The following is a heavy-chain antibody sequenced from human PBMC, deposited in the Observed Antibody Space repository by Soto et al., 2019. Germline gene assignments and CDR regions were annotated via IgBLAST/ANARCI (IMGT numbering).Heavy chain of an antibody. J-gene: IGHJ5*02. Sequence: GASVKVSCKASGYTFTGYYMHWVRQAPGQGLEWMGWINPNSGGTNYAQKFQGWVTMTRDTSISTAYMELSRLRSDDTAVYYCARGRSSSWDWFDPWGQGTLVTVSS. V-gene: IGHV1-2*04. D-gene: IGHD6-13*01. CDR2: INPNSGGT. CDR1: GYTFTGYY. CDR3: ARGRSSSWDWFDP.